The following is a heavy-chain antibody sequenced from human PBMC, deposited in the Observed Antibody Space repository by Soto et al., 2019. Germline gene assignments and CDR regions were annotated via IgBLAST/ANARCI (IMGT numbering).Heavy chain of an antibody. Sequence: QMQLVQSGPEVKKPGTSVKVSCKASGFTFTSSAVQWVRQARGQRLEWIGWIVVGSGNTNYAQKFQERVTITRDMSTSTAYMELISLRSEDTAVYYCAAKTGYFYDSSGYAWGQGTLVTVSS. CDR3: AAKTGYFYDSSGYA. V-gene: IGHV1-58*01. CDR1: GFTFTSSA. D-gene: IGHD3-22*01. CDR2: IVVGSGNT. J-gene: IGHJ4*02.